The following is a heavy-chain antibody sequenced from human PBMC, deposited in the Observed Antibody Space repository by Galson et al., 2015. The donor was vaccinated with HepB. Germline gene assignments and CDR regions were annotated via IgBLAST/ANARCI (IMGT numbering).Heavy chain of an antibody. CDR2: ISSSSSYI. J-gene: IGHJ6*03. V-gene: IGHV3-21*01. D-gene: IGHD3-10*01. CDR3: ARDRGLMTLHNYMDV. Sequence: LRLSCAASGFTFSNYNMNWVRQAPGKGLEWVSLISSSSSYIYYADSVKGRFTISRDNAKNSLYLQMNSLRVEDTAVYYCARDRGLMTLHNYMDVWGKGTTATVSS. CDR1: GFTFSNYN.